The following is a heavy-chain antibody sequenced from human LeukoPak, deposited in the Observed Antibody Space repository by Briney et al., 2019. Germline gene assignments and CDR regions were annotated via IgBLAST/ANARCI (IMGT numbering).Heavy chain of an antibody. CDR3: ARSRAAAGTLLGY. CDR1: GGSISSSSYY. D-gene: IGHD6-13*01. V-gene: IGHV4-39*01. Sequence: SETLSLTCTVSGGSISSSSYYWGWIRQPPGKGLEWIGSIYYSGSTYYNPSLKSRVTISVDTSKNQFSLKLSSVTAADTAVYYCARSRAAAGTLLGYWGQGTLVTVSS. J-gene: IGHJ4*02. CDR2: IYYSGST.